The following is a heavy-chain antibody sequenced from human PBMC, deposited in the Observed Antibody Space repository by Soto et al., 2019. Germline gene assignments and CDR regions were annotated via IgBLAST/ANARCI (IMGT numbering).Heavy chain of an antibody. CDR1: GFTFSSYG. V-gene: IGHV3-30*18. J-gene: IGHJ4*02. D-gene: IGHD2-15*01. CDR3: AKDRRKVVVAAPFDY. Sequence: QVQLVESGGGVVQPGRSLRLSCSASGFTFSSYGRHWVRQAPGKELEWVAVISYDGSNKYYADSVKGRFTISRDNSKNTLYLQMNSLRAEDTAVYYCAKDRRKVVVAAPFDYWGQGTLVTVSS. CDR2: ISYDGSNK.